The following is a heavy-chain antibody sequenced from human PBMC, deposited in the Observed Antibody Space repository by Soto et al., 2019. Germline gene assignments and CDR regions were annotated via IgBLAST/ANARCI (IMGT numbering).Heavy chain of an antibody. V-gene: IGHV5-10-1*01. J-gene: IGHJ6*02. D-gene: IGHD6-19*01. CDR3: ASQPIAVAGTLGVSNYYYGMDV. CDR1: GYSFTSYW. CDR2: IDPSDSYT. Sequence: PGESLKISCKGSGYSFTSYWISWVRQMPGKGLEWMGRIDPSDSYTNYSPSFQGHVTISADKSISTAYLQWSSLKASDTAMYYCASQPIAVAGTLGVSNYYYGMDVWGQGTTVTVS.